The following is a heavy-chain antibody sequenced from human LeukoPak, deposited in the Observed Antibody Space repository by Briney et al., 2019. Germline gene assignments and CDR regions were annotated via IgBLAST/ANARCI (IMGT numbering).Heavy chain of an antibody. J-gene: IGHJ3*02. CDR1: GGSVSSGSYY. D-gene: IGHD2-8*02. V-gene: IGHV4-61*01. Sequence: PPETLSLTCTVSGGSVSSGSYYWTWIRQPPGTGLEWIGYISYSGSTNFNPSLKSRVTISVDTSKNQFSLNLSSVTAADTAVYYCARRGTGGRSFDIWGQGTMVTVSS. CDR3: ARRGTGGRSFDI. CDR2: ISYSGST.